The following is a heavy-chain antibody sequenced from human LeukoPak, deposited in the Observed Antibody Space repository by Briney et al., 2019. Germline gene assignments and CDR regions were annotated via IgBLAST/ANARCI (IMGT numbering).Heavy chain of an antibody. D-gene: IGHD3-10*01. V-gene: IGHV4-34*01. CDR3: ARSGHYMVRGVTGPSLTRNYWYFDL. Sequence: SETLSLTCAVYGVSFSGYYWSWIRQPPGKGLEWIGKINHSGSTNYNPSLKSRVAISIDTSKNQFSLKLNSVTAADTAVYYCARSGHYMVRGVTGPSLTRNYWYFDLWGRGTLVTVSS. CDR2: INHSGST. CDR1: GVSFSGYY. J-gene: IGHJ2*01.